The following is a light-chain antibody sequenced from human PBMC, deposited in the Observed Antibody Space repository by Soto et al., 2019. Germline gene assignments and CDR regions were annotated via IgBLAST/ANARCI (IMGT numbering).Light chain of an antibody. CDR1: HLISSW. CDR3: QQYNSYPWT. V-gene: IGKV1-5*01. J-gene: IGKJ1*01. CDR2: EAS. Sequence: DIQMTQSPSTLSASLGDSVTITCRATHLISSWLAWYQQKPGKAPKLLISEASHLESGVPSRFSGSGSGTEFILSISSLQPDDFATYYCQQYNSYPWTFGQGTKVDI.